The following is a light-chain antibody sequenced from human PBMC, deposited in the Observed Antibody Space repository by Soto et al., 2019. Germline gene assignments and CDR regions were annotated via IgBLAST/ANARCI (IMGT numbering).Light chain of an antibody. Sequence: EIVMTQSPANLSVSPGERATLSCRASQSVSSNLAWYQQKPGQGPRLLIYGASTRATSIPARFSGSGSGTEFTLTINRLQSEDFAVYYCEQYNKWPPYTFGQGTKLAIK. CDR3: EQYNKWPPYT. CDR1: QSVSSN. V-gene: IGKV3-15*01. J-gene: IGKJ2*01. CDR2: GAS.